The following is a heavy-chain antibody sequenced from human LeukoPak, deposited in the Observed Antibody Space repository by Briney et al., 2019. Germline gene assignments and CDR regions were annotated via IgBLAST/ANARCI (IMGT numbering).Heavy chain of an antibody. D-gene: IGHD1-26*01. J-gene: IGHJ4*02. CDR1: GGSISSSSYY. CDR2: IYYGGDT. V-gene: IGHV4-61*01. Sequence: PSETLSLTCTVSGGSISSSSYYWGWIRQPPGKGLEWIGYIYYGGDTNYNPSLKSRVSMSVDTSKKQISLKLSSVTAADTAVYYCAREALVGASNFDFWGQGALVTVSS. CDR3: AREALVGASNFDF.